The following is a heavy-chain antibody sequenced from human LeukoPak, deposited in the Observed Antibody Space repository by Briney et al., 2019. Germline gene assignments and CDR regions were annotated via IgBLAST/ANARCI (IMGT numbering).Heavy chain of an antibody. Sequence: ASVKVSCKASGYTFTSYGISWVRQAPGQGLEWMGWISAYNGNTNYAQKLQGRVTMTEDTSTDTAYMELSSLRSEDTAVYYCATDQYSSGWYYYFDYWGQGTLVTVSS. V-gene: IGHV1-18*01. CDR2: ISAYNGNT. CDR1: GYTFTSYG. J-gene: IGHJ4*02. D-gene: IGHD6-19*01. CDR3: ATDQYSSGWYYYFDY.